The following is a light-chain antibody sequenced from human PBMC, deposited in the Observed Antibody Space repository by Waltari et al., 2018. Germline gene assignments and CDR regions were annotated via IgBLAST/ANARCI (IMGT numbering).Light chain of an antibody. J-gene: IGKJ4*02. CDR2: GAS. V-gene: IGKV3-15*01. Sequence: EIVVTQSPATLSVSPRESATLACRASQSVSSNLAWYQQKPGQAPRLLIYGASTRATGIPARFSGSGSGTEFTLTISSMQSEDFAVYYCQQYNNWPPRFGGGTKVEIK. CDR3: QQYNNWPPR. CDR1: QSVSSN.